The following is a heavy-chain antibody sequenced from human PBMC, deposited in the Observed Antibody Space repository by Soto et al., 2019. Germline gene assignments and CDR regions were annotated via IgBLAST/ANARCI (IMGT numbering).Heavy chain of an antibody. CDR1: GFTFSNAW. CDR3: TTDLAVDTAMPSSSFDY. Sequence: GGSLRLSCAASGFTFSNAWMNWVRQAPGKGLEWVGRIKSKTVGGTTDYAAPVKGRFTISRDDSKNTLYLQMNSLKTEDTAVYYCTTDLAVDTAMPSSSFDYWGQGTLITVSS. CDR2: IKSKTVGGTT. D-gene: IGHD5-18*01. J-gene: IGHJ4*02. V-gene: IGHV3-15*07.